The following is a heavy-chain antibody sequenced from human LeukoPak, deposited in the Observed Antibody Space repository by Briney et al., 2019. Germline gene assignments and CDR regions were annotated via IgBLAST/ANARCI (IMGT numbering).Heavy chain of an antibody. Sequence: GGSLRLSCEASGFIFGNYYMSWVCQAPGKGLEWVAAINGTGSTIYHADSVKGRFTISRDNSKNTLYLQMNSLRSEDTATYYCCDGMDVWGQGTTVAVSS. CDR2: INGTGSTI. V-gene: IGHV3-23*01. CDR3: CDGMDV. CDR1: GFIFGNYY. J-gene: IGHJ6*02.